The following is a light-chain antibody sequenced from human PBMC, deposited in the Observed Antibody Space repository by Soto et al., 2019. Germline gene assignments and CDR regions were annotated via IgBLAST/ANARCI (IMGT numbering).Light chain of an antibody. CDR1: QSVSSK. CDR2: GAS. J-gene: IGKJ1*01. Sequence: EIVMTQSPATLSVSPGERATLSCRASQSVSSKLAWYQQKPGQAPRLLIYGASTRATGIPARFSGSGSGIEFTLTISSLQSEDFAVYYCQQYNNWPGTFGQGTKV. V-gene: IGKV3-15*01. CDR3: QQYNNWPGT.